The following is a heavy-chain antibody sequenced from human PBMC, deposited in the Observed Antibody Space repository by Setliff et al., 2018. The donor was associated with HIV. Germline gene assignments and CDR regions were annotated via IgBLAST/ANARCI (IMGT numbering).Heavy chain of an antibody. CDR1: GYTFTSYG. V-gene: IGHV1-18*01. D-gene: IGHD1-26*01. J-gene: IGHJ6*03. Sequence: GASVKVSCKASGYTFTSYGISWVRQAPGQGLEWMGWISAYNGNTNYAQKLQGRVTMTTDTSTSTAYMELRSLRSDDTAVYYCARELMWRGALHYFYYMDVWGEGTTVTVSS. CDR2: ISAYNGNT. CDR3: ARELMWRGALHYFYYMDV.